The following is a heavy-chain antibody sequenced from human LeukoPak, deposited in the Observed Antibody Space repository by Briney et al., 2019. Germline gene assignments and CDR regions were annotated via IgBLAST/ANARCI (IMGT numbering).Heavy chain of an antibody. V-gene: IGHV4-34*01. CDR2: INHSGST. CDR3: AKTSRTLNYFDY. J-gene: IGHJ4*02. CDR1: GGSFSGYY. D-gene: IGHD1-1*01. Sequence: SETLSLTCAVYGGSFSGYYWSWIRQPPGKGLEWIGEINHSGSTNYNPSLKSRVTISVDTSKNQFSLKLSSVTAADTAVYYCAKTSRTLNYFDYWGQGTLVTVSS.